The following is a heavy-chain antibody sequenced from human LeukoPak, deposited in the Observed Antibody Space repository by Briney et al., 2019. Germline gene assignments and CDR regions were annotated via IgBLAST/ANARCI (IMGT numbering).Heavy chain of an antibody. CDR3: ARDGGPGIAAAGGAFDI. CDR1: GVSISSSNW. V-gene: IGHV4-4*02. J-gene: IGHJ3*02. Sequence: PSETLSLTCAVSGVSISSSNWWSWVRQPPGKGLEWIGEIYHSGSTNYNPSLKSRVTISVDKSKNQFSLKLSSVTAADTAVYYCARDGGPGIAAAGGAFDIWGQGTMVTVSS. CDR2: IYHSGST. D-gene: IGHD6-13*01.